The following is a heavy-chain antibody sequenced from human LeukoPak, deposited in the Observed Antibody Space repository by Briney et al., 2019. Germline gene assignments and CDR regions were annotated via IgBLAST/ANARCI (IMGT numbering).Heavy chain of an antibody. Sequence: GGSLRLSCAASGFTFSSYEMNWVRQAPGKGLEWVSYISSSGSTIYYADSVKGRFTISRDDSKNTLYLQMNILRAEDTAVYFCAREQWLDHWGQGTLVTVSS. CDR1: GFTFSSYE. D-gene: IGHD6-19*01. J-gene: IGHJ4*02. CDR2: ISSSGSTI. V-gene: IGHV3-48*03. CDR3: AREQWLDH.